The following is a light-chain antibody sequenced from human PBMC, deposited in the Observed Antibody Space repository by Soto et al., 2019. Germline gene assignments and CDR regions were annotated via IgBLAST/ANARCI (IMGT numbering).Light chain of an antibody. CDR1: TGAVTSAYY. V-gene: IGLV7-43*01. J-gene: IGLJ1*01. Sequence: QTVVTQEPSLTVSPGGTVTLTCASSTGAVTSAYYPNWFQQKPGQAPRALIYSTSNNHSWTPARFSGSLLGGKAALTLSGVQPEDEAEYYCLLYYGGVYVFGTGTKVTVL. CDR2: STS. CDR3: LLYYGGVYV.